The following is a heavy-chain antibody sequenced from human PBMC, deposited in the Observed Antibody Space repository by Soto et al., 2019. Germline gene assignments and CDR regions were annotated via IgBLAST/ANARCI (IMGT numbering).Heavy chain of an antibody. CDR2: IIPIFGTA. CDR3: ARDGRYCSSTSCQLGHYYYYYGMDV. D-gene: IGHD2-2*01. Sequence: ASVKVSCKASGGTFSSYAISWVRQAPGQGLEWMGGIIPIFGTANYAQKFQGRVTITADESTSTAYMELSSLRSEDTAVYYCARDGRYCSSTSCQLGHYYYYYGMDVWGQGTTVTVS. J-gene: IGHJ6*02. V-gene: IGHV1-69*13. CDR1: GGTFSSYA.